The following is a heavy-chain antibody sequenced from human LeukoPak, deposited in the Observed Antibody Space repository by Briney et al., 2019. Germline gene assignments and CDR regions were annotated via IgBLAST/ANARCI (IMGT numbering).Heavy chain of an antibody. J-gene: IGHJ4*02. CDR2: ISWNSDNI. CDR3: ARDLAPAGWQFDFDY. CDR1: GFTFDDHA. Sequence: QSGGSLRLSCAASGFTFDDHAMHWVRQAPGKGLEWVSGISWNSDNIAYADSVKGRFTISRDNAKNSLYLQMNSLRAEDMALYYCARDLAPAGWQFDFDYWGQGTLVTVSS. D-gene: IGHD6-19*01. V-gene: IGHV3-9*03.